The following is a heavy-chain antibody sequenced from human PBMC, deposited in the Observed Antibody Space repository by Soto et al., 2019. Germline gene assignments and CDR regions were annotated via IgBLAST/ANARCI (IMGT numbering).Heavy chain of an antibody. J-gene: IGHJ6*03. Sequence: QVQLQESGPGLVKPSETLSLTCTVSGVSISSSYWSWIRQPPGKGLEWIGYIYNSGSTNYNPSLKSRVTIAAGTSNNQVSLGLSSVTAADTAVYYCARDRAFCSGRSCYSSPDYYYYMDVWGKGTTVTVS. CDR2: IYNSGST. CDR1: GVSISSSY. D-gene: IGHD2-15*01. CDR3: ARDRAFCSGRSCYSSPDYYYYMDV. V-gene: IGHV4-59*01.